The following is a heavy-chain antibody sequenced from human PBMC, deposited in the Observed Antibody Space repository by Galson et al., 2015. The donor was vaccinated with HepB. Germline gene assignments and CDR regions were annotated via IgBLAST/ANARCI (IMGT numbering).Heavy chain of an antibody. V-gene: IGHV3-7*03. CDR1: GFSFSNYW. CDR3: ARDRCTSTSCLFDY. J-gene: IGHJ4*02. Sequence: SLRLSCAASGFSFSNYWMSWVRQAPGKGLEWVANIKQDGSEKYYVDSVKGRFTISRDNAKNSLYLQMNSLRAEDTAVYYCARDRCTSTSCLFDYWGQGTLVTVSS. CDR2: IKQDGSEK. D-gene: IGHD2-2*01.